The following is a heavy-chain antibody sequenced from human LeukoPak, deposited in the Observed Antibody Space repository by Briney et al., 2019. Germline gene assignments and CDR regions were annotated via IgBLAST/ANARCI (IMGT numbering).Heavy chain of an antibody. V-gene: IGHV1-18*01. CDR1: GYTFTSYG. CDR2: ISAYNGNT. CDR3: ARNQDSSSWSLMTYYFDY. J-gene: IGHJ4*02. Sequence: ASVKVSCKASGYTFTSYGISWVRQAPGQGLEWMGWISAYNGNTNYAQKLQGRVTMTTDTSTSTAYMELRSLRSDDTAVYYCARNQDSSSWSLMTYYFDYWGQGTLVTVSS. D-gene: IGHD6-13*01.